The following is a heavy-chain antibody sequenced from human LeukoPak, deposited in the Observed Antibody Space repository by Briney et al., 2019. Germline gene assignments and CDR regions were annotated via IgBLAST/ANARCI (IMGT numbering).Heavy chain of an antibody. CDR2: IDPSDSYT. CDR3: AWSTTTVTTSPFDGMDV. Sequence: GESLRISCKGSGYSFTSYWISWVRQMPGKDLEWMGRIDPSDSYTNYTPSFQGHVTISADKSISTAYLQWSSLKASDTAMYYCAWSTTTVTTSPFDGMDVWGQGTTVTVSS. V-gene: IGHV5-10-1*01. J-gene: IGHJ6*02. CDR1: GYSFTSYW. D-gene: IGHD4-17*01.